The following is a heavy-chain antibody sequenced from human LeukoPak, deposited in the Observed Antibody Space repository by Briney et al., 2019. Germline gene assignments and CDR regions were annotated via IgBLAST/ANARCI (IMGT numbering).Heavy chain of an antibody. CDR2: INTNTGNP. CDR1: GYTFTSYA. Sequence: ASVKVSCKASGYTFTSYAINWVRQAPGQGLEWMGWINTNTGNPTYAQGFTGRFVFSLDTSVSTAYLQISSLKAEDTAVYYCARGRGSMIISGYYTLYYFDYWGQGTLVTASS. D-gene: IGHD3-22*01. J-gene: IGHJ4*02. V-gene: IGHV7-4-1*02. CDR3: ARGRGSMIISGYYTLYYFDY.